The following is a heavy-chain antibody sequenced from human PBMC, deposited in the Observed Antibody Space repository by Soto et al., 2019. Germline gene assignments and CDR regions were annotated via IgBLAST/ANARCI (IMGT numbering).Heavy chain of an antibody. V-gene: IGHV3-30*18. D-gene: IGHD3-22*01. J-gene: IGHJ3*02. CDR1: GFTFSSYG. CDR3: AKVQAPYYYDSSGYRNAFDI. CDR2: ISYDGSNK. Sequence: QVQLVESGGGVVQPGRSLRLSCAASGFTFSSYGMHWVRQAPGKGLEWVAVISYDGSNKYYADSVKGRFTISRDNSKKTLYLQMNSLRAEDTAVYYCAKVQAPYYYDSSGYRNAFDIWGQGTMVTVSS.